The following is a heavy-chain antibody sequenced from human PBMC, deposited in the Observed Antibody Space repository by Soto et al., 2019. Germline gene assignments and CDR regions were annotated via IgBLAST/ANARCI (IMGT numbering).Heavy chain of an antibody. CDR3: AKGGGSWSYFDY. V-gene: IGHV3-23*01. CDR1: GFTFSSYA. CDR2: ISASGGGT. Sequence: EVQLLESGGGLVQPGGSLRLSCAASGFTFSSYAMSWVRQAPGKGLEWVSTISASGGGTYYADSVKGRFTISRDNSKNALYLQMNSLRAEDTAVYYCAKGGGSWSYFDYWGQGTLVTVSS. J-gene: IGHJ4*02. D-gene: IGHD6-13*01.